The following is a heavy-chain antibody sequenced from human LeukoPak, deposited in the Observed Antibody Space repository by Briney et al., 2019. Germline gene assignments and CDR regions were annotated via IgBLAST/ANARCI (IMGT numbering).Heavy chain of an antibody. V-gene: IGHV4-4*07. D-gene: IGHD3-10*01. J-gene: IGHJ3*02. CDR2: IYTSGST. Sequence: SETLSLTCTVSGGSISSYYWSWIRQPAGKGLEWIGRIYTSGSTNYNPSLKSRVTMSVDTSKNQFSLKLSPVTAADTAVYYCARVSPLTMVQGDTPDAFDIWGQGTMVTVSS. CDR1: GGSISSYY. CDR3: ARVSPLTMVQGDTPDAFDI.